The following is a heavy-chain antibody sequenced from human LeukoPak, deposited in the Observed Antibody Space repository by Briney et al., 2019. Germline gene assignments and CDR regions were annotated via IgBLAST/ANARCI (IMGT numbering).Heavy chain of an antibody. V-gene: IGHV4-31*03. J-gene: IGHJ5*02. D-gene: IGHD4-17*01. CDR3: ARDTPTVTGWFDP. CDR1: GGSISSGGYY. CDR2: IYHSGST. Sequence: SETLSLTCTVSGGSISSGGYYWSWIRQHPGKGLEWIGYIYHSGSTYYNPSLKSRVTISVDTSKNQFSLKLSSVTAADTAVYYCARDTPTVTGWFDPWGQGTLVTVSS.